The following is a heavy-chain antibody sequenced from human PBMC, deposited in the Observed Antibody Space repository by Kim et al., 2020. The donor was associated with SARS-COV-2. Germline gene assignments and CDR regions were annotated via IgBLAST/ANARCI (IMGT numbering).Heavy chain of an antibody. CDR3: ARGRGYSYGIPFDF. D-gene: IGHD5-18*01. V-gene: IGHV4-39*01. CDR1: GDSVTSANYY. Sequence: SETLSLTCTVTGDSVTSANYYWGWLRQPPGKGLEWIGSFYYRGNTYYNPSIKSRVTISVDTSKNQFSLKLSSVTAADTAVYFCARGRGYSYGIPFDFWGQGTLLTVSS. J-gene: IGHJ4*02. CDR2: FYYRGNT.